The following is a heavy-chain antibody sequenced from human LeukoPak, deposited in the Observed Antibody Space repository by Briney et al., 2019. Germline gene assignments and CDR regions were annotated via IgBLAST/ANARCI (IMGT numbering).Heavy chain of an antibody. D-gene: IGHD3-22*01. CDR1: GFTFSSYG. CDR2: ILYDGSNN. CDR3: AKDLGDSSGYYSAYYYYGMDV. Sequence: GRSLRLSCAASGFTFSSYGMHWVRQAPGKGLGWVAVILYDGSNNYYADSVKGRFTISRDNSKNAVYLQMNSMRAEDTAVYYCAKDLGDSSGYYSAYYYYGMDVWGQGTTVTVSS. J-gene: IGHJ6*02. V-gene: IGHV3-33*06.